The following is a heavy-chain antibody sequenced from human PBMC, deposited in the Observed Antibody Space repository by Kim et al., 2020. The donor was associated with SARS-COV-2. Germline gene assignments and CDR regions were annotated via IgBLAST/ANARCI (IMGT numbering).Heavy chain of an antibody. J-gene: IGHJ6*02. CDR1: GFTFSGSA. D-gene: IGHD5-18*01. CDR2: IRSKANSYAT. V-gene: IGHV3-73*01. Sequence: GGSLRLSCAASGFTFSGSAMHWVRQASGKGLEWVGRIRSKANSYATAYAASVKGRFTISRDDSKNTAYLQMNSLKTEDTAVYYCTRWIQLWLPMEEEYYYGMDVWGQGTTVTVSS. CDR3: TRWIQLWLPMEEEYYYGMDV.